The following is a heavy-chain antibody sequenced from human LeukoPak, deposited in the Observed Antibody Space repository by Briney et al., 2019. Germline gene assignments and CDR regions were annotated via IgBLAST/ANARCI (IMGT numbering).Heavy chain of an antibody. D-gene: IGHD4-17*01. Sequence: GASLQISCEGSGSLFTSYWIGWVRQLPGKGLERMGIIYPGDSDTRYSPSFQGQVTISDNKSNSPSYLQWSSLKASDTCMYYCARRGGDYGSCDYWGQGTLVTVSS. CDR2: IYPGDSDT. CDR1: GSLFTSYW. J-gene: IGHJ4*02. V-gene: IGHV5-51*01. CDR3: ARRGGDYGSCDY.